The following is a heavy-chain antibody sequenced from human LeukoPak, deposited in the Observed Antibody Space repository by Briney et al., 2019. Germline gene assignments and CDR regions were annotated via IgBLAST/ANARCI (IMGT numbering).Heavy chain of an antibody. V-gene: IGHV3-11*04. J-gene: IGHJ6*03. D-gene: IGHD2-15*01. CDR3: ARGARYRSGGSCYYYYYMDV. Sequence: GSLRLSCAASGFTFSDCYMNWIRQAPGKGLEWVSYISSSGSTIYYADSVKGRFTISRDNAKNSLYLQMNSLRAEDTAVYYCARGARYRSGGSCYYYYYMDVWGKGTTVTVSS. CDR1: GFTFSDCY. CDR2: ISSSGSTI.